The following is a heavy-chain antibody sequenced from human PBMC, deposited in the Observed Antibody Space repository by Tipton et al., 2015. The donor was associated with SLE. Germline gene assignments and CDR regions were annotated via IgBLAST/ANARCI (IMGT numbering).Heavy chain of an antibody. Sequence: TLSLTCTVSGGSISSYYWSWIRQPPGKGLEWIGYIYYSGSTNYNPSLKGRVTIAVDTSKNQFSLKLSSVTAADTAVYYCAREGSWDPLFDYWGQGTLVTVSS. CDR2: IYYSGST. J-gene: IGHJ4*02. V-gene: IGHV4-59*01. CDR3: AREGSWDPLFDY. D-gene: IGHD6-13*01. CDR1: GGSISSYY.